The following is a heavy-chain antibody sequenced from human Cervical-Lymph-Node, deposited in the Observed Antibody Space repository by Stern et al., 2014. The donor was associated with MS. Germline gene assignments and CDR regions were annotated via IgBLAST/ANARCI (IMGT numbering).Heavy chain of an antibody. CDR1: GDTSNTDA. Sequence: QDQVVQSGAEVQKPGSSVRVSCKASGDTSNTDAVHWVRQAPGQGLEWMGGIIPVFGTPVYAQRFKGRVSIAADESAATNYMELSSLTSDDTAVYYCARGASSAAWYKHGVDVCGQGTTVTVSS. CDR3: ARGASSAAWYKHGVDV. D-gene: IGHD1-14*01. CDR2: IIPVFGTP. J-gene: IGHJ6*02. V-gene: IGHV1-69*12.